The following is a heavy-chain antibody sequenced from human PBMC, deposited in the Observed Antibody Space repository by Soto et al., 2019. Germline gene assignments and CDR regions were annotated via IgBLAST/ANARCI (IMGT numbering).Heavy chain of an antibody. CDR2: IYHSGST. Sequence: PSETLSLTCAVSGGSISSSNWWSWVRQPPGKGLEWIGEIYHSGSTNYNPSLKSRVTISVDKSKNQFSLKLSSVTAADTAVYYCAWTMVREITYFEYWGQGTLVTVSS. J-gene: IGHJ4*02. V-gene: IGHV4-4*02. CDR3: AWTMVREITYFEY. CDR1: GGSISSSNW. D-gene: IGHD3-10*01.